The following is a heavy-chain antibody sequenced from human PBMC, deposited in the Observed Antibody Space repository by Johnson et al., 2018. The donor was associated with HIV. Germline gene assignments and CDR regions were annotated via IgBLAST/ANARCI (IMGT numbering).Heavy chain of an antibody. CDR3: ASRSYDYVWGSYRPGSAFDI. V-gene: IGHV3-11*04. J-gene: IGHJ3*02. Sequence: VQLVESGGGLVKPGGSLRLSCAASGFTFSDYYMSWIRQAPGKGLEWVSYISSSGSTIYYADSVKGRFTISRDKAKNSLYLQMNSLRAEDTAVYYCASRSYDYVWGSYRPGSAFDIWGQGTMVTVSS. D-gene: IGHD3-16*02. CDR1: GFTFSDYY. CDR2: ISSSGSTI.